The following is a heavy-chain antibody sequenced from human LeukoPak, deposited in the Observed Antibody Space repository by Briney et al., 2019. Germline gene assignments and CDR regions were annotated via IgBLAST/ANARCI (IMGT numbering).Heavy chain of an antibody. D-gene: IGHD4-17*01. CDR2: ISSSGTTK. CDR3: ASFHSWAVTY. Sequence: PGGSLRLSCAASGFRFSEYYLTWIRQAPGKGLEWISDISSSGTTKYYTDSVKGRFIISRDNAKKSLYLQMNRLRAEDTAVYYCASFHSWAVTYWGQGTLVTVSS. V-gene: IGHV3-11*04. CDR1: GFRFSEYY. J-gene: IGHJ4*02.